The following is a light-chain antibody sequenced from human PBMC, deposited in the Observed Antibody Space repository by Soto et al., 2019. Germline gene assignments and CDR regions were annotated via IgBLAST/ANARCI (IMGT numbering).Light chain of an antibody. V-gene: IGKV3-20*01. CDR2: ATS. CDR3: QHYGNSTIT. Sequence: EIVLTQSPGTLSLSPGERATLSCRASQNLILTSLAWYQQKPGQSPRLLLYATSVRATGIPERFSGSGSGTDFTLAISRLEPEDFAVYYCQHYGNSTITFGPGTKVDIK. CDR1: QNLILTS. J-gene: IGKJ3*01.